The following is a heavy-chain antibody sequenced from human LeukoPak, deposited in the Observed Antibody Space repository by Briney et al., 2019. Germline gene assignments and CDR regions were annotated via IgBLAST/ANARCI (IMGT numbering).Heavy chain of an antibody. CDR3: ARHVVAVGFDY. D-gene: IGHD3-22*01. CDR2: ITSSSSYI. CDR1: GFTFSSYS. V-gene: IGHV3-21*01. Sequence: GGSLRLSCAASGFTFSSYSMNWVRQAPGKGLEWVSSITSSSSYIYYADSVKGRFTISRDNAKNSLYLQMNSLRAEDTAVYYCARHVVAVGFDYWGQGTPVTVSS. J-gene: IGHJ4*02.